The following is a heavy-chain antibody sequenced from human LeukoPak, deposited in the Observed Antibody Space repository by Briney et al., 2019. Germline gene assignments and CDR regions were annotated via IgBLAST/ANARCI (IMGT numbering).Heavy chain of an antibody. CDR2: IYYTGST. J-gene: IGHJ4*02. CDR3: ARDGKGAVSLFDY. V-gene: IGHV4-59*01. Sequence: PSETLSLTCTVSGGSISTNYWGWIRQPPGKGLEYIGYIYYTGSTNYNPSLKSRVTISVDTSKNQFSLKLSSVTAADTAVYYCARDGKGAVSLFDYWGQGTLVTVSS. D-gene: IGHD6-19*01. CDR1: GGSISTNY.